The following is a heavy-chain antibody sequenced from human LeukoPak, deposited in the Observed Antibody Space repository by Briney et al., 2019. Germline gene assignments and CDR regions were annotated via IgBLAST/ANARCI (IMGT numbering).Heavy chain of an antibody. V-gene: IGHV3-30*09. CDR1: GFTFSSYA. CDR3: AKDCLPRTMETTSPDY. CDR2: ISYDGSNK. Sequence: GRSLRLSCAASGFTFSSYAMHWVRQAPGKGLEWVAVISYDGSNKYYADSVKGRFAISRDNSKNTLYLQMNSLRAEDTAVYYCAKDCLPRTMETTSPDYWGQGTLVTVSS. J-gene: IGHJ4*02. D-gene: IGHD4-17*01.